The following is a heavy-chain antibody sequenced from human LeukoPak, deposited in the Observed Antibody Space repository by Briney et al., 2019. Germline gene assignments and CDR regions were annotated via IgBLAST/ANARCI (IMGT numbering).Heavy chain of an antibody. J-gene: IGHJ4*02. CDR3: ARLRPRTTYSFSSGSYASDY. CDR1: GASITNYF. V-gene: IGHV4-4*09. D-gene: IGHD3-3*01. Sequence: SETLSLTCTVSGASITNYFWGWFRQPPGKGLQWIGHLYSGAYYYNPSLHRRVTISVDTAKNQLSLSLRSVTAADTALYYCARLRPRTTYSFSSGSYASDYWGQGSLVTVSS. CDR2: LYSGAY.